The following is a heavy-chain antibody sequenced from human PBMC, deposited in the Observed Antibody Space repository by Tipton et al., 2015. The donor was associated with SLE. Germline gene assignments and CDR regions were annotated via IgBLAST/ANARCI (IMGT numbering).Heavy chain of an antibody. J-gene: IGHJ4*02. V-gene: IGHV4-38-2*02. CDR2: IYHSGST. D-gene: IGHD6-13*01. CDR1: GYSISSGYY. CDR3: ARDVDSSSWYGGGDY. Sequence: TLSLTCAVSGYSISSGYYWGWVRQPPGKGLEWIGSIYHSGSTYYNPSLKSRVTISVDTSKNQFSLKVRSVTAADTAVYYCARDVDSSSWYGGGDYWGQGTLVTVSS.